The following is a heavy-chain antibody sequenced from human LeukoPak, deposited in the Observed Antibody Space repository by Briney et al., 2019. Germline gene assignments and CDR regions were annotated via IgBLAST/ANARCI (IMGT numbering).Heavy chain of an antibody. Sequence: GASVKVSCKASGYTFSNFGLTWVRQAPGQGLEWMGWISGYSGNANYAQKFQDRVVMTTDRSTSTAYMELRSVRSDDTAVYYCAGGTLYGVVTPLQYWGQGTPVTVSP. CDR1: GYTFSNFG. J-gene: IGHJ4*02. CDR2: ISGYSGNA. V-gene: IGHV1-18*01. D-gene: IGHD3-3*01. CDR3: AGGTLYGVVTPLQY.